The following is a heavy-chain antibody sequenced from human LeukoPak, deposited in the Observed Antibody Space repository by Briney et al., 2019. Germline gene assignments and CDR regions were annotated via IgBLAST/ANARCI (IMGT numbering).Heavy chain of an antibody. D-gene: IGHD3-9*01. CDR3: ARFGYDILTRVEAAFDI. J-gene: IGHJ3*02. Sequence: GGSLRLSCAASGFTFSSYAMSWVRQAPGKGLEWVSAISGSGGSTYYADSVKGRFTISRHNSKNTLYLQMNSLRAEDTAVYYCARFGYDILTRVEAAFDIWGQGTMVTVSS. CDR2: ISGSGGST. CDR1: GFTFSSYA. V-gene: IGHV3-23*01.